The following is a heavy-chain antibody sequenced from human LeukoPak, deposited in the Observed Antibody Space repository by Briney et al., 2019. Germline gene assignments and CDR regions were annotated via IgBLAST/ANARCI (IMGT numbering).Heavy chain of an antibody. V-gene: IGHV4-39*01. Sequence: SETLSLTCTVSGDSMSRPNYFWGWFRLPPGKGLEWLGRAHHTGSTYYNPSLNGRATISLDTSNNRFSLNVYSVTAADTAVYYCARLRVYYSDYWGLGTLVTVSS. J-gene: IGHJ4*02. CDR3: ARLRVYYSDY. CDR1: GDSMSRPNYF. CDR2: AHHTGST.